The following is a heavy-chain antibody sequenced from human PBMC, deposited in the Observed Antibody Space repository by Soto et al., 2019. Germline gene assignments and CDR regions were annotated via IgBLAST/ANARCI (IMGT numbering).Heavy chain of an antibody. CDR2: IIPIFGTA. Sequence: QVQLVQSGAEVKKPGSSVKVSCKASGGTFSSYAISWVRQAHGQGLEWMGGIIPIFGTANYAQKFQGRVTITADESTSTAYMELSSLRSEDTAVYYCARGKRTPYTANYYYGMDVWGQGTTVTVSS. D-gene: IGHD3-16*01. V-gene: IGHV1-69*01. CDR1: GGTFSSYA. J-gene: IGHJ6*02. CDR3: ARGKRTPYTANYYYGMDV.